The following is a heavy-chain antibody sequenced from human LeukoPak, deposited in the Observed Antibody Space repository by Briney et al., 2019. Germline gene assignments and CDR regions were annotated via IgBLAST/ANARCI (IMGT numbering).Heavy chain of an antibody. CDR3: AKDDYSYYAMDV. CDR2: ISGSGGST. J-gene: IGHJ6*02. CDR1: GFTFSSYA. Sequence: GGSLRLSCAASGFTFSSYAMSWVRQASGKGLEWVSTISGSGGSTFYADSVKGRFTISRDNSRNTLYLQMNSLRAEDTAIYYCAKDDYSYYAMDVWGRGTTVTVSS. V-gene: IGHV3-23*01.